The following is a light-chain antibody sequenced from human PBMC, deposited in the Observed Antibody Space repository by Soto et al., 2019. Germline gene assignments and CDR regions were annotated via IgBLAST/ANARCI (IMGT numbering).Light chain of an antibody. CDR2: GAS. J-gene: IGKJ1*01. CDR1: QTVSSSY. Sequence: EIVLTQSPGTLSLSPGERATLSCRASQTVSSSYLAWYQQKPGQAPRLLIYGASSRATGIPDRFSGSGSGTDFTLTINRLDLEYFSVYYCQLYGCPPRPFGQGTKGEIK. V-gene: IGKV3-20*01. CDR3: QLYGCPPRP.